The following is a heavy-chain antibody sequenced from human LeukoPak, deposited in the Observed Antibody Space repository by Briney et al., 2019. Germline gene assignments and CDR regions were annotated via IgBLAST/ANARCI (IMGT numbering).Heavy chain of an antibody. CDR1: VYNFAHYH. CDR2: LNPNTGDT. J-gene: IGHJ5*02. V-gene: IGHV1-2*02. D-gene: IGHD2-15*01. CDR3: ARDPDSGPDL. Sequence: ASVKVSCKASVYNFAHYHTHWVRQAPGQGLEWMGSLNPNTGDTLLAQKFQGRVTMTRDTSITVGYMALSSLTFDDTGVYYCARDPDSGPDLWGQGTLVTVAS.